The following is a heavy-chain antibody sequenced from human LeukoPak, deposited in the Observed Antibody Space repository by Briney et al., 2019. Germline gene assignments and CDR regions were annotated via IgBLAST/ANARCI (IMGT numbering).Heavy chain of an antibody. CDR1: GGSITNYY. CDR2: INHSGST. Sequence: SETLSLTCTVSGGSITNYYWSWIRQSPGKGLEWIGEINHSGSTNYNPSLKSRVTISVDTSKNQFSLKLSSVTAADTAVYYCARRAGPTVTTPGRGYYYYMDVWGKGTTVTVSS. V-gene: IGHV4-34*01. J-gene: IGHJ6*03. D-gene: IGHD4-17*01. CDR3: ARRAGPTVTTPGRGYYYYMDV.